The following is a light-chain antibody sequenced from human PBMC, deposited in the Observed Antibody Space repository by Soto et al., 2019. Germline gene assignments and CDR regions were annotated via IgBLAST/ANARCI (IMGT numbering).Light chain of an antibody. V-gene: IGLV1-44*01. CDR3: ALWDDSLNGPV. CDR2: RSS. Sequence: QSVLTQPPSASGTPGQRITISCSGSSSNIGSHSVNWYQQLPGTAPKLLIYRSSQRPSGVPDRFSGSKSGTSASLAISGLQSGDEADYYCALWDDSLNGPVCGGGTKVTVL. J-gene: IGLJ3*02. CDR1: SSNIGSHS.